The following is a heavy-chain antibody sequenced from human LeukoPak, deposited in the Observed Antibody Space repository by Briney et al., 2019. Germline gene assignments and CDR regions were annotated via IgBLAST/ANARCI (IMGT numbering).Heavy chain of an antibody. J-gene: IGHJ6*03. CDR1: GESFSGYY. Sequence: SETLSLTCAVYGESFSGYYWTWIRQSPGKGLEWTGEINHSGSARYNPSLKSPLTISVETSKNQFSLELNSVTAAATAVYYCARGRWSANDSDYSSYRGGFYYMDVWGKGTTVTVSS. D-gene: IGHD3-10*01. V-gene: IGHV4-34*01. CDR2: INHSGSA. CDR3: ARGRWSANDSDYSSYRGGFYYMDV.